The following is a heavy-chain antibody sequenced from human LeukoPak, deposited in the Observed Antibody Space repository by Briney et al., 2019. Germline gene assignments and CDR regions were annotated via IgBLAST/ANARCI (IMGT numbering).Heavy chain of an antibody. CDR3: ARDMVRSNARGYFDY. CDR2: IYSGGST. CDR1: GFTVSSNY. V-gene: IGHV3-66*01. Sequence: GGSLRLSCAASGFTVSSNYISWVRQAPGKGLEWVSVIYSGGSTYYADSVKGRFTISRDNAKNSLYLQMNSLRAEDTAVYYCARDMVRSNARGYFDYWGQGTLVTVSS. J-gene: IGHJ4*02. D-gene: IGHD3-10*01.